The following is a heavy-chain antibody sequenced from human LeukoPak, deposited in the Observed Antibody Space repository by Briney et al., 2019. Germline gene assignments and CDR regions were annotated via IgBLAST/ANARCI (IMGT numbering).Heavy chain of an antibody. V-gene: IGHV3-11*01. D-gene: IGHD3-10*01. CDR3: ARDRGSGTWHYFDY. CDR1: GFTFSDYY. J-gene: IGHJ4*02. CDR2: ISSSGSTI. Sequence: GGSLRLSCAASGFTFSDYYMSWIRQAPGKGLEWVSYISSSGSTIYYADSVKGLFTISRDNAKNSLYLQMNSLRAEDTAVYYCARDRGSGTWHYFDYWGQGTLVTVSS.